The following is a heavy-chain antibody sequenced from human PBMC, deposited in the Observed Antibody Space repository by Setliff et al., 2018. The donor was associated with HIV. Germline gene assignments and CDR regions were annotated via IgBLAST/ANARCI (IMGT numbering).Heavy chain of an antibody. Sequence: ASVKVSCKASGYTFTSYGISWVRQAPGQGLEWMGWISAYNGNTKYAQKLQGRVTMITDTSTSTAYVELRSLRSDDTAVYYCARDSRYFGYSSSFGDYWGQGTLVTVSS. CDR2: ISAYNGNT. J-gene: IGHJ4*02. D-gene: IGHD6-13*01. CDR3: ARDSRYFGYSSSFGDY. V-gene: IGHV1-18*01. CDR1: GYTFTSYG.